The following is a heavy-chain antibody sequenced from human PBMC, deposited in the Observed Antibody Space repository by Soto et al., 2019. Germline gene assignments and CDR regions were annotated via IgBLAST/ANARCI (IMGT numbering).Heavy chain of an antibody. Sequence: SETLSLTCTVSGGSISSYYWSWIRQHPGTGLEWIGYISYSGSTYYNPSLKSRVTISVDTSKNQFSLKLSSVTAADTAVYYCASTDSSGYYAYWGQGTLVTVSS. J-gene: IGHJ4*02. D-gene: IGHD3-22*01. CDR2: ISYSGST. V-gene: IGHV4-59*08. CDR3: ASTDSSGYYAY. CDR1: GGSISSYY.